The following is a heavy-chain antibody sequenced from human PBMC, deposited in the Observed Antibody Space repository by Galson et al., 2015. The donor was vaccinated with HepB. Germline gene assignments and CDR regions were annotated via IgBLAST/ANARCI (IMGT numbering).Heavy chain of an antibody. CDR3: ARDPFSGWYGGEDRTLDY. CDR1: GFTFSSYG. V-gene: IGHV3-33*01. D-gene: IGHD6-19*01. Sequence: SLRLSCAASGFTFSSYGMHWVRQAPGKGLEWVAVIWYDGSNKYYADSVKGRFTISRDNSKSTLYLQMNSLRAEDTAVYYCARDPFSGWYGGEDRTLDYWGQGTLVTVSS. J-gene: IGHJ4*02. CDR2: IWYDGSNK.